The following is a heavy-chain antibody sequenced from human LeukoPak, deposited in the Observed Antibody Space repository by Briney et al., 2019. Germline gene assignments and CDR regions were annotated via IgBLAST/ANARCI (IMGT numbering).Heavy chain of an antibody. V-gene: IGHV3-30*18. CDR2: ISYDGSNK. CDR3: VKDRYYYDSSGYYDY. CDR1: GFTFSSYG. Sequence: PGGSLRLSCAASGFTFSSYGMHWVRQAPGKGLEWVAVISYDGSNKYYADSVKGRFTISRDNSKNTLYLQMNSLRAEDTAVYYCVKDRYYYDSSGYYDYWGQGTLVTVSS. J-gene: IGHJ4*02. D-gene: IGHD3-22*01.